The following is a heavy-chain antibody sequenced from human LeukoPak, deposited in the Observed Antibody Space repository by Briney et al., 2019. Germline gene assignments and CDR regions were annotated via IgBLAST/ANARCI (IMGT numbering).Heavy chain of an antibody. CDR1: GGSINSVGYY. Sequence: NPSETLSLTCTVSGGSINSVGYYWSWIRQHPGKGLEWIGYIYFNGNTYYNPSLKSRVTILLDTSKKQFSLKLSSVTAADTAVYYCARDRWRFRDIVVVPAATEPSGLDYWGQGTLVTVSS. CDR3: ARDRWRFRDIVVVPAATEPSGLDY. D-gene: IGHD2-2*01. V-gene: IGHV4-31*03. CDR2: IYFNGNT. J-gene: IGHJ4*02.